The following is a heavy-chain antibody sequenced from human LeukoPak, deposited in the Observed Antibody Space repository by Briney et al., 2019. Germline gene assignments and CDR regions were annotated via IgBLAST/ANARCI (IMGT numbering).Heavy chain of an antibody. J-gene: IGHJ4*02. Sequence: PSETLSLTCTVSGYSISNGYYWGWIRQPPGKGLEWIGSIYHSGSTYYNPSLKSRVTISVDTSKNQFSLKLSSVTAADTAVYYCARSYYGSGSYRWYFDYWGQGTLVTVSS. CDR1: GYSISNGYY. D-gene: IGHD3-10*01. CDR3: ARSYYGSGSYRWYFDY. CDR2: IYHSGST. V-gene: IGHV4-38-2*02.